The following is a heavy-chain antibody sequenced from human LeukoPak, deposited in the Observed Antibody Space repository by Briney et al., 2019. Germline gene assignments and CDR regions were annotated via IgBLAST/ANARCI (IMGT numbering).Heavy chain of an antibody. CDR3: ARGGDFWSGYSRRSNWFDP. V-gene: IGHV4-34*01. J-gene: IGHJ5*02. D-gene: IGHD3-3*01. Sequence: SETLSLTCAVYGGSFSGYYWSWIRQPPRKGLEWIGEINHSGSTNYNPSLKSRVAISVDTSKNQLSLKLNSVTAADTAVYYCARGGDFWSGYSRRSNWFDPWGQGTLVTVSS. CDR2: INHSGST. CDR1: GGSFSGYY.